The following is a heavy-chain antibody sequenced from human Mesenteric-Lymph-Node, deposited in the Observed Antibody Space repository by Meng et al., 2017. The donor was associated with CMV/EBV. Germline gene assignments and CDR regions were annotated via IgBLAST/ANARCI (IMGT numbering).Heavy chain of an antibody. J-gene: IGHJ4*02. CDR1: GYSISSGFY. CDR3: AREGVPEF. CDR2: IYHSGSA. V-gene: IGHV4-38-2*02. Sequence: GSLRLSCSVSGYSISSGFYWVWIRQPPGKGLEWIGSIYHSGSAYYNPSLKSRVTISVDTSKNQYFLNLTSVTAADTAVYYCAREGVPEFWGQGTLVTVSS. D-gene: IGHD1-14*01.